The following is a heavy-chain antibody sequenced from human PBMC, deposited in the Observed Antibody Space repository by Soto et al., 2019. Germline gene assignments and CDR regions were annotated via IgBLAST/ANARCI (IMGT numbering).Heavy chain of an antibody. V-gene: IGHV3-30*03. D-gene: IGHD2-8*01. J-gene: IGHJ6*02. CDR2: ISYDRSNK. CDR1: GFTFSSYG. Sequence: GGSLRLSCAASGFTFSSYGMHWVRQAPGKGLEWVAVISYDRSNKYYADYVKGRFTISRDNSKNSLYLQMNSLRDEDTVVYYCARWLRMLMVYERGYYYGMDVWGQGTTVTVSS. CDR3: ARWLRMLMVYERGYYYGMDV.